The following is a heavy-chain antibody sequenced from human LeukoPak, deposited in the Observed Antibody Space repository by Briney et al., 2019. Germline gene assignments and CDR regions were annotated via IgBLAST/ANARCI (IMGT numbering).Heavy chain of an antibody. CDR1: GGSISRYY. D-gene: IGHD1-26*01. J-gene: IGHJ4*02. CDR2: IYYSGTT. V-gene: IGHV4-59*01. Sequence: SETLSLTCTVSGGSISRYYWGWIRQPPEKGLEWIGYIYYSGTTNYNPSLKSRVTMSVDTSKNQFSLKLSSVTAADTAVYYCAKIGEELGYYFDYWGQGTRVTVSS. CDR3: AKIGEELGYYFDY.